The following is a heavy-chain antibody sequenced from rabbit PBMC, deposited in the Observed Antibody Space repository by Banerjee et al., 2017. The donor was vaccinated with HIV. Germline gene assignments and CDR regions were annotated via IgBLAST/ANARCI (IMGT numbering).Heavy chain of an antibody. D-gene: IGHD3-1*01. CDR1: GLDFSSYG. J-gene: IGHJ4*01. CDR2: INTGSGVT. V-gene: IGHV1S47*01. Sequence: QEPLVESGGGLVQPGGSLTLSCKASGLDFSSYGVRWVRQAPGKGLEWIAYINTGSGVTDYASGVNGRFTISSHNAQNTLYLQLNSLTAADTATYFCARHVHFVGSDLWGPGTLVTVS. CDR3: ARHVHFVGSDL.